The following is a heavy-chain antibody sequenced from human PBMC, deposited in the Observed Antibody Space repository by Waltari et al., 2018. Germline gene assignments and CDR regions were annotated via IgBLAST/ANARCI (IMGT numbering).Heavy chain of an antibody. V-gene: IGHV3-33*06. CDR1: GFSPGSFG. CDR2: NCCGGVDT. CDR3: AKDAFGNTYLDH. J-gene: IGHJ4*02. D-gene: IGHD3-10*01. Sequence: QVQLVESGGGVVQPGMSLEPSCAAFGFSPGSFGMHWVRQAPGRGWGWVGINCCGGVDTFYADSVGGRFTISRDNSKNTLYLDINSLRLDDTAIYYCAKDAFGNTYLDHWGQGTLVTVSS.